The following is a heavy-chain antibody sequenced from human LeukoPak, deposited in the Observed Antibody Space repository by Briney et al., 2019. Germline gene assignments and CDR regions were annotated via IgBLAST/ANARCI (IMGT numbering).Heavy chain of an antibody. CDR3: ASGKAAVTFPAFDY. CDR2: IYTSGST. V-gene: IGHV4-4*07. Sequence: SETLSLTCTVSGGSISSYYWSWIRQPAGKGLEWIGRIYTSGSTNYNPSLKSRVTMSVDTSKSQFSLKLSSVTAADTAVYYCASGKAAVTFPAFDYWGQGTLVTVSS. CDR1: GGSISSYY. D-gene: IGHD6-13*01. J-gene: IGHJ4*02.